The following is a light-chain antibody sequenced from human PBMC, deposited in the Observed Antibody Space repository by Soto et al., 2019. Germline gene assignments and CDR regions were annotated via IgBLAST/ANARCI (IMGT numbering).Light chain of an antibody. Sequence: EIVMTQSPATLSVSPGERATLSCRASQSVSSNLAWYQQKPGQAPRLLIYGASTRATGIPARFSGSGSGTEFTLTISSLQSEDFAVYYCHQYDDWPRTFGQGTTVEI. CDR2: GAS. V-gene: IGKV3-15*01. J-gene: IGKJ1*01. CDR1: QSVSSN. CDR3: HQYDDWPRT.